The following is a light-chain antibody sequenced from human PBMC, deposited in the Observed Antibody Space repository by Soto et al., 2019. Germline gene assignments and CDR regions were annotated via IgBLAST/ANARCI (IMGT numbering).Light chain of an antibody. V-gene: IGLV1-44*01. J-gene: IGLJ2*01. CDR1: NSNIGSNA. CDR2: GND. CDR3: AAWDDRLNAPV. Sequence: QSVLTQPPSASGTPGQRVTISCSGSNSNIGSNAVNWYQQLPGTAPILLIHGNDQRPSGVPDRLSGSKSGTSASLAISGLQSEDEADYYCAAWDDRLNAPVFGGGTKVTVL.